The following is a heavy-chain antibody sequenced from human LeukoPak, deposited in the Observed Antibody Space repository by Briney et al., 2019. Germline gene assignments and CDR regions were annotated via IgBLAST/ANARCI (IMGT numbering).Heavy chain of an antibody. V-gene: IGHV5-51*01. D-gene: IGHD2-2*01. J-gene: IGHJ5*02. CDR2: IYPGDSDT. CDR3: ARDCSSTSCYPYGFDP. Sequence: GESLKISCKGSGYSFTSYWIGWVRQMPGKGLEWMGIIYPGDSDTRYSPSFQGQVTISADKSISTAYLQWSSLKASDTAVYYCARDCSSTSCYPYGFDPWGQGTLVTVSS. CDR1: GYSFTSYW.